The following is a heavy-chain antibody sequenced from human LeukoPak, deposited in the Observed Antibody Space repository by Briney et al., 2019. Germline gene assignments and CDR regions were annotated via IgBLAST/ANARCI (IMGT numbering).Heavy chain of an antibody. J-gene: IGHJ6*03. CDR2: IKQDGSEK. CDR1: GFTFSSYW. D-gene: IGHD2-15*01. CDR3: ARAGRIYYMDV. V-gene: IGHV3-7*01. Sequence: GGSLRLSCAASGFTFSSYWMSWVRQAPGKGLERVANIKQDGSEKYYVDSVKGRFTISRDNAKNSLYLQMNSLRAEDTAVYYCARAGRIYYMDVWGKGTTVTVSS.